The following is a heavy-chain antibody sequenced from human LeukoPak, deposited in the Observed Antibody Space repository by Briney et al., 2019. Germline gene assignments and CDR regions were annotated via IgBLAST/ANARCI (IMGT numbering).Heavy chain of an antibody. Sequence: ASVKVSCKASGGTFSSYAISWVRQAPGQGLEWMGRIIPILGIANYAQKFQGRVTITADKSTSTAYMELSSLRSEDTAVYYCATPHDGAVAGRWYFDLWGRGTLVTVSS. J-gene: IGHJ2*01. CDR2: IIPILGIA. CDR1: GGTFSSYA. D-gene: IGHD6-13*01. V-gene: IGHV1-69*04. CDR3: ATPHDGAVAGRWYFDL.